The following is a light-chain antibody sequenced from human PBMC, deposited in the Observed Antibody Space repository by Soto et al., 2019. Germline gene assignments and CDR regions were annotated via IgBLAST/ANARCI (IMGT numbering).Light chain of an antibody. CDR2: GAS. J-gene: IGKJ1*01. Sequence: VVLTQSPGTLSLSPGERATLSCRASQSVSSSYLAWYQQKPGQAPRLIIYGASRRATGIPDRFSGSGSGTEFTLTISRLEPEDFAVYYCQARWTFGQGTKV. CDR1: QSVSSSY. V-gene: IGKV3-20*01. CDR3: QARWT.